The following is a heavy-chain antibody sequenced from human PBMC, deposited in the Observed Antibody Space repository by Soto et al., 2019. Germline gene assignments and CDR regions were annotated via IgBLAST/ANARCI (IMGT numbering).Heavy chain of an antibody. CDR1: GYTFTSYY. CDR2: INPSGGST. V-gene: IGHV1-46*01. Sequence: GASVKVSCKASGYTFTSYYMHWVRQAPGQGLEWMGIINPSGGSTSYAQKFQGRVTMTRDTSTSTVYMELSSLRSEDTAVYYCARDLGTIAARPKGYYYYGMDVWGQGTTVTVSS. J-gene: IGHJ6*02. CDR3: ARDLGTIAARPKGYYYYGMDV. D-gene: IGHD6-6*01.